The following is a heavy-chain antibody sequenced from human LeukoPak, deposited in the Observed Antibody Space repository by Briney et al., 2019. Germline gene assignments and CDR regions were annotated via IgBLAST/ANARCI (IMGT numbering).Heavy chain of an antibody. Sequence: GGSLRLSCAASGFTFSSYAMSWVRQAPGEGLEWVSAISGSGGSTYYADSVKGRFTISRDNSKNTLYLQMNGLRAEDTAVYYCAKGRQDPKLLLPEYFQHWGQGTLVTVSS. D-gene: IGHD3-22*01. CDR2: ISGSGGST. J-gene: IGHJ1*01. V-gene: IGHV3-23*01. CDR3: AKGRQDPKLLLPEYFQH. CDR1: GFTFSSYA.